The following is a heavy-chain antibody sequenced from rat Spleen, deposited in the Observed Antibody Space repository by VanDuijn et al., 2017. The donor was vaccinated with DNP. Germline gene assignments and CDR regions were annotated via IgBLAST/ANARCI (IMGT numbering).Heavy chain of an antibody. J-gene: IGHJ3*01. CDR2: ISYDGSST. CDR3: ATSDSYGFAY. D-gene: IGHD1-2*01. Sequence: EVQLVESGGGLVQPGRSLKLSCAASGFTFSKNAMAWVRQAPTKGLEWVATISYDGSSTYYRDSVKGRFTISRDNAKSTLYLQMDSLRSEDTATYYCATSDSYGFAYWGQGTLVTVSS. V-gene: IGHV5-29*01. CDR1: GFTFSKNA.